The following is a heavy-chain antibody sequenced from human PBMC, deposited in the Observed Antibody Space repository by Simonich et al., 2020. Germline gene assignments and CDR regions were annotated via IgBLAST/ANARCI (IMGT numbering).Heavy chain of an antibody. J-gene: IGHJ3*02. CDR2: IKQDGSEK. Sequence: EVQLVESGGGLVQPGGSLRLSCAASGFTFSSYWMSWVRQAPGKGLELVANIKQDGSEKYYVNSVKGRFTISRDNAKNSLYLQMNSLRAEDTAVYYCAREGIAARDAFDIWGQGTMVTVSS. V-gene: IGHV3-7*01. CDR3: AREGIAARDAFDI. CDR1: GFTFSSYW. D-gene: IGHD6-6*01.